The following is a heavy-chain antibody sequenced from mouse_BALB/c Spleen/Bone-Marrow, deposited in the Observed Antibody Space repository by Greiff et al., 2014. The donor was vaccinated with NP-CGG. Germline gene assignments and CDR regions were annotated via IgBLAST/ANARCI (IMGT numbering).Heavy chain of an antibody. Sequence: LQQSGSELARPGASVKLSCKASGYTFTSYWMHWVKQRHGQGLEWIGNIYPGSGSTNYDEKFKSKGTLTVDTSSSTAYMHLSSLTSEDSAVYYCTRGYYPYYYAMDYWGQGTSVTVSS. CDR3: TRGYYPYYYAMDY. CDR1: GYTFTSYW. D-gene: IGHD2-3*01. J-gene: IGHJ4*01. V-gene: IGHV1S22*01. CDR2: IYPGSGST.